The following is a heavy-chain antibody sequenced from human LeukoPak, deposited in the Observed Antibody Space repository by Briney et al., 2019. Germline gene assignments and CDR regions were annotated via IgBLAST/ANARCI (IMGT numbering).Heavy chain of an antibody. CDR2: ISSSSRII. CDR1: GFTFSDYY. Sequence: GGSLRLSCAASGFTFSDYYMSWIRQAPGKGLEWISYISSSSRIIYYADFVKGRFTISRDNAQSSMYLQMNSLRAEDTAVYYCARANYGGNPRYFQHWGQGTLVTVSS. CDR3: ARANYGGNPRYFQH. V-gene: IGHV3-11*01. J-gene: IGHJ1*01. D-gene: IGHD4-23*01.